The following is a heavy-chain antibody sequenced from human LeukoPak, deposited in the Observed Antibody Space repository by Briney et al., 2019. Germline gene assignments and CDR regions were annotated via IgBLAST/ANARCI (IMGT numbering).Heavy chain of an antibody. CDR1: GGSISSYY. V-gene: IGHV4-59*01. J-gene: IGHJ2*01. D-gene: IGHD3-22*01. CDR3: ARGAYYYDSSGYYPSAEHFDL. Sequence: PSETLSLTCTVSGGSISSYYWSWIRQPPGEGLEWIGYIYYSGSTNYNPSLKSRVTISVDTSKNQFSLKLSSVTAADTAVYYCARGAYYYDSSGYYPSAEHFDLWGRGTLVTVSS. CDR2: IYYSGST.